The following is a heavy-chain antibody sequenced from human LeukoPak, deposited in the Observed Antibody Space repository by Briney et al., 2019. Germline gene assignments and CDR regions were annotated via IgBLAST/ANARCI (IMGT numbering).Heavy chain of an antibody. D-gene: IGHD5-24*01. J-gene: IGHJ4*02. Sequence: SETLSLTCTVSGGSVSSYYWSWIRQPPGKGLEWIGYIYYSGSTNYNPSLKSRVTISVDTSKNQFSLKLSSVTAADTAVYYYARTVEMATIPHYFDYWGQGTLVTVSS. CDR2: IYYSGST. V-gene: IGHV4-59*08. CDR3: ARTVEMATIPHYFDY. CDR1: GGSVSSYY.